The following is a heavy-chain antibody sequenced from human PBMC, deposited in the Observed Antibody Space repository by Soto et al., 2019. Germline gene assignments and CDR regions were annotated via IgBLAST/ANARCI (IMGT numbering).Heavy chain of an antibody. CDR1: GFSFGTYW. CDR2: INPDGTEK. D-gene: IGHD3-16*01. V-gene: IGHV3-7*03. CDR3: TQGGHGEY. Sequence: WGSLRLSCAASGFSFGTYWMTWVRQAPGKGLGWVAKINPDGTEKYYVDSVKGRFTISRDNAENSLYLQITSLTAEDTAVYYCTQGGHGEYCGKGTLLSVST. J-gene: IGHJ4*02.